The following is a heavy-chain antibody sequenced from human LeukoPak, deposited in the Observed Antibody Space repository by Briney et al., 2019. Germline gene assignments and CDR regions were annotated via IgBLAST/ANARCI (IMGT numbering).Heavy chain of an antibody. CDR2: MKLDGSEE. CDR3: ARWARYCSSGSCYSWFDP. CDR1: GFTFRSYW. Sequence: GGSLRLSCAASGFTFRSYWMSWVRQAPGKGLEWVSNMKLDGSEEYYVDSVKGPFTIYSDNATTSLYLQMSSLRVDDMAVYYCARWARYCSSGSCYSWFDPWGQGTLVTVSS. V-gene: IGHV3-7*01. D-gene: IGHD2-15*01. J-gene: IGHJ5*02.